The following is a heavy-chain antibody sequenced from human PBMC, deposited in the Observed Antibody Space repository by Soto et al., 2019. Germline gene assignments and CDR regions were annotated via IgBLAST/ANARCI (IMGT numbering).Heavy chain of an antibody. CDR3: ARLQGIAVPLREFDY. V-gene: IGHV5-51*01. D-gene: IGHD6-19*01. CDR1: GYSFTSYW. Sequence: GESLKISCKGSGYSFTSYWIGWVRQMPGKGLEWMGIIYPGDSDTRYSPSFQGQVTISADKSISTAYLQWSSLKASDTAMYYCARLQGIAVPLREFDYWGQGTLVTVSS. CDR2: IYPGDSDT. J-gene: IGHJ4*02.